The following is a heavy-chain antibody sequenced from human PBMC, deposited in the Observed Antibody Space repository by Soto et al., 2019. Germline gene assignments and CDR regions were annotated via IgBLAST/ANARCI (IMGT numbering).Heavy chain of an antibody. V-gene: IGHV4-39*01. CDR2: IYSSGST. D-gene: IGHD3-10*01. Sequence: QLQLQESGPGLVKPSETLSLTCTVSGGSISSSSYYWGWIRQPPGKGLEWIGSIYSSGSTYYNLSLKSRVTLSVDTSKNQFSLKLSSVTAADRAVYYCASQGTYYYGSEQSPYFDYWGQGTLVTVSS. J-gene: IGHJ4*02. CDR1: GGSISSSSYY. CDR3: ASQGTYYYGSEQSPYFDY.